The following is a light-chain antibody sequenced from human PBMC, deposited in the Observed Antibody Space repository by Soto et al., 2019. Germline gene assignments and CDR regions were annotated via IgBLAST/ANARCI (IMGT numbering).Light chain of an antibody. Sequence: QSVLTQPPSVSAAPGQRVTISCSGSSSNIGGNSVSWYQQLPGTAPKLLIYDDDKRPSGIPDRFSGSKSGTSATLGITGFQTGDEADYYCGSWDSSLSACVFGTGTKGTVL. CDR3: GSWDSSLSACV. CDR2: DDD. J-gene: IGLJ1*01. CDR1: SSNIGGNS. V-gene: IGLV1-51*01.